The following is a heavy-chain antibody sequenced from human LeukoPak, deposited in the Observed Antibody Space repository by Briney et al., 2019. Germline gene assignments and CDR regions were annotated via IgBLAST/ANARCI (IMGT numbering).Heavy chain of an antibody. J-gene: IGHJ6*03. CDR1: GGTFSSYA. D-gene: IGHD3-22*01. CDR3: ARTDYYDSSGPRPGGPPIDYYYMDV. CDR2: IIPIFGTA. Sequence: GASVKVSCKASGGTFSSYAISWVRQAPGQGLEWMGGIIPIFGTANYAQKFQGRVTITADESTSTAYMELSSLRSEDTAVYYCARTDYYDSSGPRPGGPPIDYYYMDVWGKGTTVTISS. V-gene: IGHV1-69*13.